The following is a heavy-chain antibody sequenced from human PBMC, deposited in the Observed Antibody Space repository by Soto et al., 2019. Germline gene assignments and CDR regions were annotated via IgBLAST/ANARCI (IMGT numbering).Heavy chain of an antibody. J-gene: IGHJ4*02. V-gene: IGHV1-69*01. D-gene: IGHD5-12*01. Sequence: QVQLVQSGAEVKKHGSSVKVSCKASGGTFSSYAISWVRQAPGQGLEWMGGIIPIFGTANYAQKFQGRVTITADESTSTAYMELSSLRSEDTAVYYCARDPVGDSGYDFGYFDYWGQGTLVTVSS. CDR1: GGTFSSYA. CDR3: ARDPVGDSGYDFGYFDY. CDR2: IIPIFGTA.